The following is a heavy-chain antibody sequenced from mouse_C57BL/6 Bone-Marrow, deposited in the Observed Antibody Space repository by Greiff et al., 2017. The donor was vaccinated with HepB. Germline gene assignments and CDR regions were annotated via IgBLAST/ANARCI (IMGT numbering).Heavy chain of an antibody. Sequence: VKLQESGAELMKPGASVKLSCKATGYTFTGYWIEWVKQRPGHGLEWIGEILPGSGSTNYNEKFKGKATFTADTSSNTAYMQLSSLTTEDSAIYYGARPDLTYYGPYYYAMDYWGQGTSVTVSS. CDR3: ARPDLTYYGPYYYAMDY. D-gene: IGHD2-10*01. CDR1: GYTFTGYW. J-gene: IGHJ4*01. CDR2: ILPGSGST. V-gene: IGHV1-9*01.